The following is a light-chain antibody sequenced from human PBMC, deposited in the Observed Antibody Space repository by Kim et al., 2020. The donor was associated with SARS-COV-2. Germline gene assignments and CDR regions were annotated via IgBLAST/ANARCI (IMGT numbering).Light chain of an antibody. CDR2: GAS. J-gene: IGKJ3*01. CDR3: QQYNNWPFT. Sequence: VSPGERATLSCRASQSVSSNLAWYQQKPGHAPRLLIYGASTRATGIPARFSGSGSGTEFTLTISSLQSEDFAVDYCQQYNNWPFTFGPGTKVDIK. CDR1: QSVSSN. V-gene: IGKV3-15*01.